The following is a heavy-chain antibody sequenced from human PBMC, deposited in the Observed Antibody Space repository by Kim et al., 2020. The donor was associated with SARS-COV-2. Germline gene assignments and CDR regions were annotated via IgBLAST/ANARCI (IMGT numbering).Heavy chain of an antibody. CDR1: GYSFTSYW. CDR3: ARQVGVATNKGGFYYYYYGEDV. V-gene: IGHV5-51*01. J-gene: IGHJ6*02. D-gene: IGHD3-16*01. Sequence: GESLKISCKGSGYSFTSYWIGWVRQMPGKGLEWMGIIYPGDSDTRYSPSFQGQVTISADQSISTAYLQWRSLRASDTAMYYCARQVGVATNKGGFYYYYYGEDVWGQGTTVTVSS. CDR2: IYPGDSDT.